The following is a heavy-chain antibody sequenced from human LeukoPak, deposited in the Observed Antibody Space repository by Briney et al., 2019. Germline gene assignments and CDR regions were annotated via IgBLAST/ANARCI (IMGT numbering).Heavy chain of an antibody. J-gene: IGHJ6*03. CDR1: GGSISSGDYY. CDR3: ARVRRVQLWIMGYYYYYMDV. CDR2: IYYSGST. D-gene: IGHD5-18*01. V-gene: IGHV4-30-4*08. Sequence: SQTLSLTCTVSGGSISSGDYYWSWIRQPPGKGLEWIGYIYYSGSTYYNPSLKSRVTISVDTSKNQFSLKLSSVTAADTAVYYCARVRRVQLWIMGYYYYYMDVWGKGTTVTVSS.